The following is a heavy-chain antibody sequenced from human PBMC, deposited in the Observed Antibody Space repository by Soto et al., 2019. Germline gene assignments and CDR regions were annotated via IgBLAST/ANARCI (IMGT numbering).Heavy chain of an antibody. V-gene: IGHV4-31*03. CDR2: IYYSGRT. D-gene: IGHD5-18*01. Sequence: SETLSLTCTVSGGSISSGGYYWSWIRQHPGKGLEWIGYIYYSGRTYCNPSLKSRVTKSVDTSKNQCSRKLSSVTAADTAVYYCARAPAIRRIFDYWGQGTLVTVSS. CDR3: ARAPAIRRIFDY. CDR1: GGSISSGGYY. J-gene: IGHJ4*02.